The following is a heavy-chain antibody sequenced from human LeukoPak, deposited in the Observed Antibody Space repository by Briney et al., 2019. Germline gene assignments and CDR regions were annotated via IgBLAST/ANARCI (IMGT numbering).Heavy chain of an antibody. CDR1: GFTFSSYW. J-gene: IGHJ4*02. Sequence: GGSLRLSCAASGFTFSSYWMSWVRQAPGKGLEWVANIKQDGSEKYYVDSVKGRFTISRDNAKNSLYLQMSSLRAEDTAVYYCARDFRWLQFCFFDYWGQGTLVTVSS. CDR2: IKQDGSEK. CDR3: ARDFRWLQFCFFDY. V-gene: IGHV3-7*01. D-gene: IGHD5-24*01.